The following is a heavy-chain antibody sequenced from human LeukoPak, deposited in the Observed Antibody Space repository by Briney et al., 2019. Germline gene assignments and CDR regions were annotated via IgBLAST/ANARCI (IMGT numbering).Heavy chain of an antibody. Sequence: GGSLRLSCAASGFTFDDYGMSWVRQAPGKGLEWVSGINWNGGSTGYADSVKGRFTISRDNAKNSQYLQMNSLRAEDTALYYCATFTWPEYQLPPGYMDVWGKGTTVTVSS. CDR1: GFTFDDYG. J-gene: IGHJ6*03. D-gene: IGHD2-2*01. V-gene: IGHV3-20*04. CDR2: INWNGGST. CDR3: ATFTWPEYQLPPGYMDV.